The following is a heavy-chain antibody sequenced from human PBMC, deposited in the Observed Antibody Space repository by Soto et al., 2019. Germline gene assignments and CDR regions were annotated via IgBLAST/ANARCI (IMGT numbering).Heavy chain of an antibody. D-gene: IGHD2-15*01. CDR3: AREDGGGPFVF. Sequence: EVQLLEFGGGLVRPGGSLRLSCAASGFIFSSYAMHWVRQAPGKGLEWVSGISGHGGDIYYADSVKGRFTISRDTATSTLYLQMDSLRADDTAVYYCAREDGGGPFVFWGQGTLVTVSS. V-gene: IGHV3-23*01. CDR1: GFIFSSYA. J-gene: IGHJ4*02. CDR2: ISGHGGDI.